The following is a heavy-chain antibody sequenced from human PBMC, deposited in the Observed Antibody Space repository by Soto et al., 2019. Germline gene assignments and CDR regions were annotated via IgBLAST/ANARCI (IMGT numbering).Heavy chain of an antibody. J-gene: IGHJ4*02. V-gene: IGHV3-33*01. CDR1: GFTFSSYG. D-gene: IGHD6-19*01. CDR3: ARSLFSGYSSGLIDY. Sequence: GGSLRLSCAASGFTFSSYGMHWVRQAPGKGLEWVAVIWYDGSNKYYADSVKGRFTISRDNSKNTLYLQMNSLRAEDTAGYYCARSLFSGYSSGLIDYPGQRPPVTVSS. CDR2: IWYDGSNK.